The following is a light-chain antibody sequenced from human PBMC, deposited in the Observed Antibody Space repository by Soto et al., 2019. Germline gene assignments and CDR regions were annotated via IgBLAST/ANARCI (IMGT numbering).Light chain of an antibody. CDR2: GAS. CDR3: QQYGSSPIT. CDR1: QSFSSSY. J-gene: IGKJ5*01. V-gene: IGKV3-20*01. Sequence: EIVLTQSPGTLSLSPGERATLSCRASQSFSSSYLAWYQQKPGQAPRLLIYGASSRATGIPDRCSGSGSGTDFTLSISRLEPEDFAVYYCQQYGSSPITFGQGTRLEIK.